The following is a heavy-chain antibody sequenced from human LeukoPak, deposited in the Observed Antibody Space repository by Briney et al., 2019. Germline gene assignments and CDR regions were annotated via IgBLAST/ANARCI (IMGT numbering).Heavy chain of an antibody. CDR2: INPSGGST. D-gene: IGHD2-2*01. CDR1: GYTFTRYY. Sequence: GASVTVSCKASGYTFTRYYMHWVRQAPGQGLEWMGIINPSGGSTRYAPKFQGRVTMTSDTSTSTVYMELSSLRSEDTAVYYCATADQLRRTPLDYWGQGTLVTVSS. CDR3: ATADQLRRTPLDY. J-gene: IGHJ4*02. V-gene: IGHV1-46*01.